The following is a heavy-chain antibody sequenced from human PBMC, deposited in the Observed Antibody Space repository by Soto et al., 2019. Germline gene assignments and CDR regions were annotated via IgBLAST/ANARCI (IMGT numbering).Heavy chain of an antibody. CDR3: ARDLGYCSGGSCYSYGY. CDR1: VGSISSYY. V-gene: IGHV4-59*01. J-gene: IGHJ4*02. Sequence: QVQLQESGPGLVRPSGTRSLTCTVSVGSISSYYWGWFRHPPGRGREGIGYIYYSGSTNYNPSLKSRVTISVDTSKNQFSLKLSSVTAADTAVYYCARDLGYCSGGSCYSYGYWGQGTLVTVSS. D-gene: IGHD2-15*01. CDR2: IYYSGST.